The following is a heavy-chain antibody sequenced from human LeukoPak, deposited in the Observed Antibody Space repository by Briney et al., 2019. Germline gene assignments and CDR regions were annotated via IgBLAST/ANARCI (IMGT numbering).Heavy chain of an antibody. D-gene: IGHD3-10*01. J-gene: IGHJ4*02. CDR2: ISYDGSNK. Sequence: GGSLGLSCAASGFTFSSYAMHWVRQAPGKGLEWVAVISYDGSNKYYADSVKGRFTISRDSSKNTLYLQMNSLRAEDTAVYYCAREVDNSGNLWGFDYWGQGTLVTVSS. CDR1: GFTFSSYA. CDR3: AREVDNSGNLWGFDY. V-gene: IGHV3-30*04.